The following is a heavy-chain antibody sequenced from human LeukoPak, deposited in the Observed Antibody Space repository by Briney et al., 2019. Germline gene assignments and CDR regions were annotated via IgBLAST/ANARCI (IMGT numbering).Heavy chain of an antibody. D-gene: IGHD5-18*01. J-gene: IGHJ4*02. CDR1: GASVSSGGTY. V-gene: IGHV4-31*03. CDR2: IYYSGST. Sequence: PSETLSLTCTVSGASVSSGGTYWTWIRQSPGKGLERIGYIYYSGSTYYNPSLKSRLSMSVDTSKNHFSLNLTSVTAADTAVYYCARDRKQLWLLGFDYWGQGILVTVSS. CDR3: ARDRKQLWLLGFDY.